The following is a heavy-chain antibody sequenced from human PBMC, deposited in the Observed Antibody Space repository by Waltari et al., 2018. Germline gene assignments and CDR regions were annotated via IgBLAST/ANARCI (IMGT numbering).Heavy chain of an antibody. CDR2: IYPDDSDI. J-gene: IGHJ6*03. CDR3: VRHVGESRDGNYYMDV. D-gene: IGHD3-10*01. V-gene: IGHV5-51*01. Sequence: QLVQAGGEGKKSGEALQISCNGSGSTSTKFCLRWVRQMSGKDLKGIGIIYPDDSDIRYSPSFQDQVTISADKSISTAFLQWSSLKASDTAMYYCVRHVGESRDGNYYMDVWGKGTTVTVSS. CDR1: GSTSTKFC.